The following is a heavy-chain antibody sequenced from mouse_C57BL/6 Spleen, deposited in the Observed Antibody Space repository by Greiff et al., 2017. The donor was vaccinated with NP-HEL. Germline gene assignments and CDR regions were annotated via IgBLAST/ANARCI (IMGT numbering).Heavy chain of an antibody. CDR3: ARSALYYFDY. V-gene: IGHV2-2*01. CDR1: GFALTSYG. CDR2: IWSGGST. J-gene: IGHJ2*01. D-gene: IGHD6-1*01. Sequence: VQVVESGPGLVQPSQCLSITCTVSGFALTSYGVHWVRQSPGKGLEWLGVIWSGGSTDYNAAFISRLSISKDNSKSQVFFKMNSLQADDTAIYYCARSALYYFDYWGQGTTLTVSS.